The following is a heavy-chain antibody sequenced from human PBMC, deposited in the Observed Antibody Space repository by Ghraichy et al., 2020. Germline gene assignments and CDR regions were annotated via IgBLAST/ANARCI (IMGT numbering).Heavy chain of an antibody. CDR2: IKQDGSEK. Sequence: GESLNISCAASGFTFSSYWMSWVRQAPGKGLEWVANIKQDGSEKYYVDSVKGRFTISRDNAKNSLYLQMNSLRAEDTAVYYCARRTLAHWWFDPWGQGTLVTVSS. V-gene: IGHV3-7*03. J-gene: IGHJ5*02. CDR1: GFTFSSYW. CDR3: ARRTLAHWWFDP.